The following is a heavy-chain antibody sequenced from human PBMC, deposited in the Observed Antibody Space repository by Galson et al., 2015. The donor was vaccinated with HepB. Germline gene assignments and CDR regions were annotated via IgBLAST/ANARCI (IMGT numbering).Heavy chain of an antibody. CDR1: GYTLTELS. CDR3: AAEQWLPQWVDY. J-gene: IGHJ4*02. D-gene: IGHD6-19*01. CDR2: FDPEDGET. Sequence: SVKVSCKVSGYTLTELSMHWVRQAPGKGLEWMGGFDPEDGETIYAQKFQGRVTMTEDTSTDTAYMELSSLRSEDTAVYYCAAEQWLPQWVDYWGQGTLVTVSS. V-gene: IGHV1-24*01.